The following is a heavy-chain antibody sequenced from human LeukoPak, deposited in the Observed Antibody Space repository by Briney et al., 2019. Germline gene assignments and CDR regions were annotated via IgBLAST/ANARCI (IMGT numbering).Heavy chain of an antibody. Sequence: GASVKVSCKVSGYTLTELSMHWVRQAPGKGLEWRGGFDPEDGETIYAQKFQGRVTMTEDTSTDTAYMELNSLRSEDTAVYYCATDPWGSGSYYSFRWGQGTLVTVSS. J-gene: IGHJ4*02. D-gene: IGHD3-10*01. CDR3: ATDPWGSGSYYSFR. CDR1: GYTLTELS. V-gene: IGHV1-24*01. CDR2: FDPEDGET.